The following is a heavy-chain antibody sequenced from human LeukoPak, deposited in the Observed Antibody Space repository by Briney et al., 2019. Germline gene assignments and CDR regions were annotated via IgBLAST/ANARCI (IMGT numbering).Heavy chain of an antibody. V-gene: IGHV3-23*01. CDR2: ISGGGGST. CDR1: GFTFSTYA. Sequence: GGSLRLSCADSGFTFSTYAMTWVRQAPGKGLEWVSTISGGGGSTYYADSVKGRFTVSRDNAKNSLYLQMNSLRDEDTAMYYCATGSGSWEYWGQGALVTVSS. CDR3: ATGSGSWEY. D-gene: IGHD6-13*01. J-gene: IGHJ4*02.